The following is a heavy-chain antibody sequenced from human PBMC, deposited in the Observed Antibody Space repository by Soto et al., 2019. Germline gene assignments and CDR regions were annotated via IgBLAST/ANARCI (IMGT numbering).Heavy chain of an antibody. Sequence: GASVKVSCKASGGTFSSYAISWVRQAPGQGLEWMGGIIPIFGTANYAQKFQGRVTITADESTSTAYMELSSLRSEDTAVYYCARWIIYYYDSSGYSPLYGMDVWGQGTTVTVSS. V-gene: IGHV1-69*13. J-gene: IGHJ6*02. CDR3: ARWIIYYYDSSGYSPLYGMDV. CDR1: GGTFSSYA. CDR2: IIPIFGTA. D-gene: IGHD3-22*01.